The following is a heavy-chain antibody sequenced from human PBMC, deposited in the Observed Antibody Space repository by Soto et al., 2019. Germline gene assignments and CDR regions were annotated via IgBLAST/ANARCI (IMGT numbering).Heavy chain of an antibody. V-gene: IGHV1-18*01. CDR1: GYTFTSYG. Sequence: ASVKVSCKASGYTFTSYGISWVRQAPGQGLEWMGWISAYNGNTNYAQKLQGRVTMTTDTSTSTAYMELRSLRSDDTAVYYCARDQRFRGRTGTPAYFDYWGQGTLVTVSS. CDR3: ARDQRFRGRTGTPAYFDY. CDR2: ISAYNGNT. D-gene: IGHD1-7*01. J-gene: IGHJ4*02.